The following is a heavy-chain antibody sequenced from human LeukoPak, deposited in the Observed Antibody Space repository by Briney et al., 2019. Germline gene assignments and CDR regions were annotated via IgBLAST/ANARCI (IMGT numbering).Heavy chain of an antibody. Sequence: PSEPLSLTCAVYGGSFSGYYWSWIRQPPRKGLEWIGEINHSGSTNYHPSLKSRVTISVDTSKNQFSLKLSSVTAADTAVYYCARVAVLRYFDWLSSISYFDYWGQGTLVTVSS. D-gene: IGHD3-9*01. J-gene: IGHJ4*02. CDR3: ARVAVLRYFDWLSSISYFDY. CDR1: GGSFSGYY. V-gene: IGHV4-34*01. CDR2: INHSGST.